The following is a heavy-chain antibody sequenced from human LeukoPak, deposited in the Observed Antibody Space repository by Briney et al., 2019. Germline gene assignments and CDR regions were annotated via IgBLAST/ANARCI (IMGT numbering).Heavy chain of an antibody. CDR3: ARGGSNFDY. V-gene: IGHV3-7*01. J-gene: IGHJ4*02. CDR1: GFAFSTFW. CDR2: IKQDGSEK. Sequence: GGSLRLSCAASGFAFSTFWMTWVRQAPGQGREWVANIKQDGSEKYYVDSVKGRFTISRDNAMNSLYLQMNSLRAEDTAVYYCARGGSNFDYWGQGTLVTVSS.